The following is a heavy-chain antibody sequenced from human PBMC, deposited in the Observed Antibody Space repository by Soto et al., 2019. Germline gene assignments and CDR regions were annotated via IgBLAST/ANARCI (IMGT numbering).Heavy chain of an antibody. CDR1: GFTFSSYA. J-gene: IGHJ4*02. Sequence: PGGSLRLSCAASGFTFSSYAMSWVRQAPGKGLEWVSAISGSGGSTYYADSVKGRFTISRDNSKNTLYLQMNSLRAEDTAVYYCAKALRYCTNGVCSKFDYWGQGTLVTVSS. D-gene: IGHD2-8*01. V-gene: IGHV3-23*01. CDR3: AKALRYCTNGVCSKFDY. CDR2: ISGSGGST.